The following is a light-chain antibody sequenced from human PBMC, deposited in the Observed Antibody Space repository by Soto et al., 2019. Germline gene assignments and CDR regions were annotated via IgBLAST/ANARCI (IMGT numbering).Light chain of an antibody. J-gene: IGLJ3*02. CDR1: SGHSSYA. CDR3: QTWDTGNWV. Sequence: QAVVTQSPSASASVGASVKLTCTLSSGHSSYAIAWYQQRPEKGPRYLMKLNTDGSHSKGDGIPDRFSGSTSGAECYLTISSLQSEDEADYYCQTWDTGNWVFGGGTKLTVL. V-gene: IGLV4-69*02. CDR2: LNTDGSH.